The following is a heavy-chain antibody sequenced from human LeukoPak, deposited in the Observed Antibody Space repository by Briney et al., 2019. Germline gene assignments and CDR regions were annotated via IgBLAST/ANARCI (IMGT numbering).Heavy chain of an antibody. CDR3: ARDVDYDSSGYYYPPDY. Sequence: PGGSLRLSCAASGFTFGSYGMHWVCQAPGKGLEWVAVIWYDGSNKYYADSVKGRFTISRDNSKNTLYLQMNSLRAEDTAVYYCARDVDYDSSGYYYPPDYWGQGTLVTVSS. CDR1: GFTFGSYG. V-gene: IGHV3-33*01. D-gene: IGHD3-22*01. J-gene: IGHJ4*02. CDR2: IWYDGSNK.